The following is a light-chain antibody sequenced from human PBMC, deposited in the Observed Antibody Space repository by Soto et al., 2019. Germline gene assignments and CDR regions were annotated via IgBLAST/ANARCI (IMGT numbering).Light chain of an antibody. CDR3: CSYAGSSTVYV. Sequence: QSVLTQPRSVSGSHGQSVTISCTGTSSDVGGYGYVSWYQQHPGKAPKLMIYDVYNRPSGVPDRFSGSKSGNTASLTISGIQAEDEAVYYCCSYAGSSTVYVFWTGTKVTV. CDR1: SSDVGGYGY. J-gene: IGLJ1*01. CDR2: DVY. V-gene: IGLV2-11*01.